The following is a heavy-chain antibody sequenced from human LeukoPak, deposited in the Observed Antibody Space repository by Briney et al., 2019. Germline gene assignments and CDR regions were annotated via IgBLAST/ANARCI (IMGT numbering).Heavy chain of an antibody. CDR1: RFTFSYYW. Sequence: QAGGSLRLSCAASRFTFSYYWMTWVPQAPGKGVEWVANIKQDASDKHYADSVKGRFTISRDNAKNSLYLQMNSLRVEDTAVYYCLGGVAADYWGRGTLVTVSS. CDR3: LGGVAADY. D-gene: IGHD3-16*01. V-gene: IGHV3-7*01. J-gene: IGHJ4*02. CDR2: IKQDASDK.